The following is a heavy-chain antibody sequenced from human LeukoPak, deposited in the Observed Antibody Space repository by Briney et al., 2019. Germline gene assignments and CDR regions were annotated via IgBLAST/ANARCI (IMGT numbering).Heavy chain of an antibody. CDR1: GFTFSDHY. V-gene: IGHV3-72*01. J-gene: IGHJ4*02. D-gene: IGHD2-21*02. CDR3: ARRVFGGNCYYDY. CDR2: TGSKANRYTT. Sequence: GGSLRLSCAASGFTFSDHYMDWVRQAPGKGLEWVDRTGSKANRYTTDYASSVKGRFTISRDDSKNSLYLQMNSLKTDDTAVYYCARRVFGGNCYYDYWGQGTLVTVSS.